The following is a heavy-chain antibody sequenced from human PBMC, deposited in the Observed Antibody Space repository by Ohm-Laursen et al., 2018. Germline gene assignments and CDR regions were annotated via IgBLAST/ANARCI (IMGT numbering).Heavy chain of an antibody. CDR1: GGAISNYY. J-gene: IGHJ5*02. CDR2: INYSGNT. D-gene: IGHD2-21*01. Sequence: GTLSLTCTVSGGAISNYYWSWIRQPPGKGLEWIGHINYSGNTNYNPSLKSRVTISVDTSKNQFSLKLSSVTAADTAVYYCARAVIGHIAWFDPWGQGTLVTVSS. V-gene: IGHV4-59*01. CDR3: ARAVIGHIAWFDP.